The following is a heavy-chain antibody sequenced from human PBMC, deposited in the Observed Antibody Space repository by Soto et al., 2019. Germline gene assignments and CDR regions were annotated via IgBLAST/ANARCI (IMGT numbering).Heavy chain of an antibody. D-gene: IGHD3-22*01. J-gene: IGHJ6*02. CDR3: ARVHDSSGPWGYYYYGMDV. CDR2: ISSSGSTI. Sequence: GGSLRLSCAASGFTFSDYYMSWIRQAPGKGLEWVSYISSSGSTIYYADSVKGRFTISRDNAKNSLYLQMNSLRAEDTAVHYCARVHDSSGPWGYYYYGMDVWGQGTTVTVSS. CDR1: GFTFSDYY. V-gene: IGHV3-11*01.